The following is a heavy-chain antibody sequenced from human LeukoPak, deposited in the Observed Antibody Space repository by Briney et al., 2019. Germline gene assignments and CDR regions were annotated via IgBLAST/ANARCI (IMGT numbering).Heavy chain of an antibody. Sequence: GGSLRLSCTTSGFIFSNYGMHWVRQAPGKGLEWVAFIRHDGSNKYYADSVKGRFTISRDNSKNTLYLQMKSLRAEDTAVYYCAKGGGYEAQYYYYYLDVWGKGTTVTISS. CDR1: GFIFSNYG. V-gene: IGHV3-30*02. CDR2: IRHDGSNK. J-gene: IGHJ6*03. D-gene: IGHD5-12*01. CDR3: AKGGGYEAQYYYYYLDV.